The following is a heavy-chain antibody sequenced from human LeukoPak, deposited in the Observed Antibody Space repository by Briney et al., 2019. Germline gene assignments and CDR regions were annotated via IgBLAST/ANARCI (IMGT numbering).Heavy chain of an antibody. J-gene: IGHJ3*02. CDR1: GFTFSSYA. D-gene: IGHD6-6*01. V-gene: IGHV3-23*01. CDR2: ISGSGGST. Sequence: AGGSLRLSCAASGFTFSSYAMSWVRQAPGKGLEWVSAISGSGGSTYYADSVKGRFTISRDNSKNTLYLQMNSLRAEDTAVYYCARGPIAARNERNAFDIWGQGTMVTVSS. CDR3: ARGPIAARNERNAFDI.